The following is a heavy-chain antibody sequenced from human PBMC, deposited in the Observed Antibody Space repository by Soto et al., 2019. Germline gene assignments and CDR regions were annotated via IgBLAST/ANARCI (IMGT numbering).Heavy chain of an antibody. CDR2: IYYSGRT. J-gene: IGHJ4*02. Sequence: PSETLSLTCSVSGGSVTTSGYWWSWIRQHPGKGLECIGHIYYSGRTSYNPSLKSRVTMSVDTSKNQFSLRLSSVSAADTAVYFCARRTGYPYYFDYWGQGTLVTVSS. CDR3: ARRTGYPYYFDY. D-gene: IGHD3-9*01. CDR1: GGSVTTSGYW. V-gene: IGHV4-31*03.